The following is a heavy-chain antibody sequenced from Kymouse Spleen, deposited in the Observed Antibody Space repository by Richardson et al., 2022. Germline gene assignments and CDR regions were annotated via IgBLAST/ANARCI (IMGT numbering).Heavy chain of an antibody. CDR3: ARRDYDILTGSHYYYYGMDV. CDR2: IYYSGST. D-gene: IGHD3-9*01. J-gene: IGHJ6*02. Sequence: QLQLQESGPGLVKPSETLSLTCTVSGGSISSSSYYWGWIRQPPGKGLEWIGSIYYSGSTYYNPSLKSRVTISVDTSKNQFSLKLSSVTAADTAVYYCARRDYDILTGSHYYYYGMDVWGQGTTVTVSS. V-gene: IGHV4-39*01. CDR1: GGSISSSSYY.